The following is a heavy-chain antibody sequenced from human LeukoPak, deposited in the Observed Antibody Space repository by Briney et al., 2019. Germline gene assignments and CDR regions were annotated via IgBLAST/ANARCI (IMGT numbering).Heavy chain of an antibody. V-gene: IGHV3-23*01. Sequence: GGSLRLSCAASGFTFSSYAMSWVRQAPEKGREWVSAISGSGGSTYYADSVKGRFTISRDNSKNTLYLQMNSLRAEDTAVYYCAKGGSGSYRGPFDIWGQGTMVTVSS. D-gene: IGHD1-26*01. CDR2: ISGSGGST. CDR3: AKGGSGSYRGPFDI. J-gene: IGHJ3*02. CDR1: GFTFSSYA.